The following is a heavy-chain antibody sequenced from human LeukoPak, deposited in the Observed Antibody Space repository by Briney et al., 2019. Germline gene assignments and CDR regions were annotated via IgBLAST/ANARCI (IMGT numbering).Heavy chain of an antibody. CDR2: VESDASRT. CDR1: GFTLSDHW. D-gene: IGHD5-12*01. J-gene: IGHJ6*02. CDR3: VKGGHKLDIQTTHYYYGLDV. V-gene: IGHV3-74*03. Sequence: GGSLRLSCVASGFTLSDHWMYWVRQGPSRGLAHVSRVESDASRTTYADSVKGRFTISRDDAKNTMYLQMNSLRVEDTAVYYCVKGGHKLDIQTTHYYYGLDVWGQGTTVTVS.